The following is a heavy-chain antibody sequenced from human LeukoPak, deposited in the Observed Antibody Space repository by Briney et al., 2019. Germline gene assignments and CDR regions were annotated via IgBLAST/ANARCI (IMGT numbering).Heavy chain of an antibody. CDR1: GFTVSSNY. Sequence: GGSLRLSCAASGFTVSSNYVSWVRQAPGKGLEWDSVIYTGGSTYYGDSVKGRFTISRDNSKNTLYLQMNSLRAEDTAVYYCARLWRGSINAFDIWGQGTMVTVSS. CDR3: ARLWRGSINAFDI. V-gene: IGHV3-66*02. CDR2: IYTGGST. D-gene: IGHD1-26*01. J-gene: IGHJ3*02.